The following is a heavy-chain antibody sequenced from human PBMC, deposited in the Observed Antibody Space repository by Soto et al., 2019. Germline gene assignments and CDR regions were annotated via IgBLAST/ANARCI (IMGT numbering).Heavy chain of an antibody. CDR3: AREDDYNVRYFFYGLDV. CDR1: GFTFRNYA. Sequence: QAQLVESGGGVVQPGRSLRLSCAASGFTFRNYALHWVRQPPGKGLEWVAVISFDGNKKYYADSVRGRFTISRDNVKNPMILQMTSLRPEDAALYFCAREDDYNVRYFFYGLDVWGQGTTVTVSS. CDR2: ISFDGNKK. V-gene: IGHV3-30-3*01. D-gene: IGHD4-4*01. J-gene: IGHJ6*02.